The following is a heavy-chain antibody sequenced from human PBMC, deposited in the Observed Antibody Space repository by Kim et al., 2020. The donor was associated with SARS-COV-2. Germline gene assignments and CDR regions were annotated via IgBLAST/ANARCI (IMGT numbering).Heavy chain of an antibody. J-gene: IGHJ6*02. CDR2: IYSGGSSR. CDR1: GFIFKNYG. CDR3: AKEARDYYGMDV. V-gene: IGHV3-23*03. Sequence: GGSLRLSCAASGFIFKNYGMTWVRQAPGKGLEWVSVIYSGGSSRYYADSVKGRFTISRDDSKNTFYLQMNSLRAEDTAVYYCAKEARDYYGMDVWGHGTTVTVS.